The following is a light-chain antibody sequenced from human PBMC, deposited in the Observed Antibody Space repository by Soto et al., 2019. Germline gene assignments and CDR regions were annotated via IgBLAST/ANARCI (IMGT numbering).Light chain of an antibody. V-gene: IGLV2-23*01. Sequence: QSVLTQPASVSGSPGQSITISCTGTSSDVGSYKLVSWFQQHPGKAPKLMIYEGSKRPSGVSNRFSGSKSGNTASLTISGLQPEDEADYYCCSYAGDSTYVFGTGTKVT. CDR3: CSYAGDSTYV. CDR2: EGS. J-gene: IGLJ1*01. CDR1: SSDVGSYKL.